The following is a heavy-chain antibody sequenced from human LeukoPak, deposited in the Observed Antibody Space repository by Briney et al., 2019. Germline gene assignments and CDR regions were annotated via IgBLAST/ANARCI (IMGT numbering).Heavy chain of an antibody. V-gene: IGHV4-39*01. CDR1: GGSISSSSYY. Sequence: KPSETLSLTCTVSGGSISSSSYYWGWIRQPPGKGLEWIGSIYYSGSTYYNPSLKSRVTISVDTSKNQFSLKLSSVTAADTAVYYCARQGYSSGWFRYYFDYWGRGTLVTVSS. CDR3: ARQGYSSGWFRYYFDY. CDR2: IYYSGST. J-gene: IGHJ4*02. D-gene: IGHD6-19*01.